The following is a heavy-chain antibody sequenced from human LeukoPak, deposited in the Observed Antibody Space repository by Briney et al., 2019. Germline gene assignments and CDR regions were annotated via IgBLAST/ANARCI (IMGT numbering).Heavy chain of an antibody. Sequence: SVKVSCKASGYTFTDYYINWVRQAPGQGLEWIGWINPNSGDTNYAQKFQDRVTMTRDTSISTAYIELNLLRSDDTAVFYCARGDYYGSPKVVAAWGQGTLVTVSS. D-gene: IGHD3-10*01. CDR2: INPNSGDT. J-gene: IGHJ5*02. CDR3: ARGDYYGSPKVVAA. V-gene: IGHV1-2*02. CDR1: GYTFTDYY.